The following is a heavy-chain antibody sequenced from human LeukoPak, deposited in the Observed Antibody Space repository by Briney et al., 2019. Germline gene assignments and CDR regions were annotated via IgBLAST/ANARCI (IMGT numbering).Heavy chain of an antibody. D-gene: IGHD3-10*02. CDR3: AELGITMIGGV. V-gene: IGHV3-7*01. J-gene: IGHJ6*04. CDR2: IEQDGSEK. CDR1: GLTFDDYG. Sequence: GGSLRLSCAVSGLTFDDYGMSWVRQAPGKGLEWVANIEQDGSEKYYVDSVKGRFTISRDNAKNSLYLQMNSLRAEDTAVYYCAELGITMIGGVWGKGTTVTISS.